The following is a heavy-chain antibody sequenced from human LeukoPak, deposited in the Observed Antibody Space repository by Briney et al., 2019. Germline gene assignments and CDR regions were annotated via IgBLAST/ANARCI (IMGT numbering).Heavy chain of an antibody. D-gene: IGHD3-3*02. CDR3: AKDLARGHNYFDY. Sequence: GGSLRLSCAASGFTFDDYAMHWVRQAPGKGLEWVSGISWNSGSIGYADSVKGRFTISRDNAKNSLYLQMNSLRAEDTAVYYCAKDLARGHNYFDYWGQGTLVTVSS. J-gene: IGHJ4*02. CDR1: GFTFDDYA. CDR2: ISWNSGSI. V-gene: IGHV3-9*01.